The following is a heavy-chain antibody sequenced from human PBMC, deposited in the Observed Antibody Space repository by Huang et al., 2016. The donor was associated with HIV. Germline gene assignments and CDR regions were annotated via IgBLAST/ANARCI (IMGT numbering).Heavy chain of an antibody. V-gene: IGHV4-34*01. Sequence: QVHLQQWGAGLLKPSEALSLTCAVFVGSFRNYFWSWIRQPPGKGLECIGEINHSGRPSYSPSRKSRVTISVDTSKNQFSLKLSSVTAADTAVYYCARVEINTLTGYFSSFDNWGQGTLVTVSS. CDR2: INHSGRP. CDR1: VGSFRNYF. D-gene: IGHD3-9*01. J-gene: IGHJ4*02. CDR3: ARVEINTLTGYFSSFDN.